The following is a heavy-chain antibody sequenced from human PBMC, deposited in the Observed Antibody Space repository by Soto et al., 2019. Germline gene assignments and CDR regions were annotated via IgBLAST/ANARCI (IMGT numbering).Heavy chain of an antibody. Sequence: EVQLLESGGGLVQPGGSLRLSCAASGFTFSSYDMNWVRQAPGQGLEWVSVISGPGGGTYYADSVKGRFTISRDNSKNTLYRQMNSLRAEDTAVYYCAKDYGSGRYGAYWGQGTLVSVSS. J-gene: IGHJ4*02. CDR2: ISGPGGGT. D-gene: IGHD3-10*01. CDR3: AKDYGSGRYGAY. CDR1: GFTFSSYD. V-gene: IGHV3-23*01.